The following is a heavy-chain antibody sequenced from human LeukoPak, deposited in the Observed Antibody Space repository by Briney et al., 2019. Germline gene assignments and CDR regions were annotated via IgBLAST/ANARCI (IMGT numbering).Heavy chain of an antibody. CDR1: GGSISSYY. CDR3: ARGVGGASYYIDV. Sequence: SETLSLTCTVSGGSISSYYWSWIRQPAEKGLEYIGRVYADGSTNYNPSLKGRVVMSLDTSKNQFSLKLSSVTAADTAMYYCARGVGGASYYIDVWGRGTTVTISS. CDR2: VYADGST. D-gene: IGHD6-19*01. V-gene: IGHV4-4*07. J-gene: IGHJ6*03.